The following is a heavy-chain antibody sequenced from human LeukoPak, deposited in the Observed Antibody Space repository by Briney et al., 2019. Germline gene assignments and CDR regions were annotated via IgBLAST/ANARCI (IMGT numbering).Heavy chain of an antibody. J-gene: IGHJ4*02. V-gene: IGHV4-39*07. CDR3: ARGRNCGGDCYYFAY. CDR1: GGSIFSSNSY. D-gene: IGHD2-21*02. CDR2: IYYSGNT. Sequence: SETLSLTCTVSGGSIFSSNSYWGWIRQPPGKGLEWIGSIYYSGNTYYNPSLKSRVTMSVDTSKNQFSLKLSSVTAADTAVYYCARGRNCGGDCYYFAYWGQGTLVTVSS.